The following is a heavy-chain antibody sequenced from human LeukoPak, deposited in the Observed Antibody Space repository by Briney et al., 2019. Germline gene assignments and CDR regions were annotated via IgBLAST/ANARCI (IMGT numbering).Heavy chain of an antibody. J-gene: IGHJ6*02. V-gene: IGHV1-46*01. Sequence: ASVNVSCKASGYTFTSYSMHWVRQPPGQGLEWMGLINPSGGSTSYAHKFQGRATMTRDTSTSTVYMELSSLRSEDTAVYCCARGDFGVVSYGMDVWGQGTTVTVSS. CDR1: GYTFTSYS. D-gene: IGHD3-3*01. CDR2: INPSGGST. CDR3: ARGDFGVVSYGMDV.